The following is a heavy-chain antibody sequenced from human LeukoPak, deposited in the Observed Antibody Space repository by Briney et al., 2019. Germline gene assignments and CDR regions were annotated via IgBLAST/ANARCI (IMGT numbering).Heavy chain of an antibody. J-gene: IGHJ4*02. Sequence: PGGSLRLSCAASGFTFSDYYMSWIRQAPGKGLEWVSYISSSGSTIYYADSVKGRFTISRDNAKNSLYLQMNSLRAEDTALYYWAKPAKTDSADYWGQGTLVTGSS. CDR2: ISSSGSTI. D-gene: IGHD1-14*01. V-gene: IGHV3-11*01. CDR3: AKPAKTDSADY. CDR1: GFTFSDYY.